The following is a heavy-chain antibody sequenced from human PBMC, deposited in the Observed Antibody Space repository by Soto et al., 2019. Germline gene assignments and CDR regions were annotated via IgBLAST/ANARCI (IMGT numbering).Heavy chain of an antibody. CDR2: IDWDNGK. CDR3: ARTPPHYDILTGRYYYYQLGMDV. D-gene: IGHD3-9*01. Sequence: GSGPTLVNPTQTLTLTCTLSGFSLTTSGMCVSWIRQPPGKALEWLALIDWDNGKYYSSSLKTRLTISKDTSENQVVLTMTNMDPADTATYYCARTPPHYDILTGRYYYYQLGMDVWGQGTTVTVSS. V-gene: IGHV2-70*01. CDR1: GFSLTTSGMC. J-gene: IGHJ6*02.